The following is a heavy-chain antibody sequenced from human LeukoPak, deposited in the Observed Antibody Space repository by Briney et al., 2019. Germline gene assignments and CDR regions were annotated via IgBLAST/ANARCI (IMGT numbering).Heavy chain of an antibody. CDR3: ARDREYYYDSSGYAYYYGMDV. Sequence: PSETLSLTCTVSGGSISSYYWSWIRQPPGKGLEWIGYIYYSGSTNYNPSLKSRVTISVGTSKNQFSLKLSSVTAADTAVYYCARDREYYYDSSGYAYYYGMDVWGQGTTVTVSS. V-gene: IGHV4-59*01. CDR2: IYYSGST. CDR1: GGSISSYY. D-gene: IGHD3-22*01. J-gene: IGHJ6*02.